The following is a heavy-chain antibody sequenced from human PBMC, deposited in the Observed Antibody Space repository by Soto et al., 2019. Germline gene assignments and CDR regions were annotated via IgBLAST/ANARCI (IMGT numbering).Heavy chain of an antibody. J-gene: IGHJ6*03. CDR3: AKGLYGSGGNYYYYYMDV. D-gene: IGHD3-10*01. Sequence: EVQLVESGGGLVQPGRPLRLSCAASGFTFDDYAMHWVRQAPGKGLEWVSGISWNSGSIGYADSVKGRFTISRDNAKNSLYLQMNSLRAEDTALYYCAKGLYGSGGNYYYYYMDVWGKGTTVTVSS. V-gene: IGHV3-9*01. CDR2: ISWNSGSI. CDR1: GFTFDDYA.